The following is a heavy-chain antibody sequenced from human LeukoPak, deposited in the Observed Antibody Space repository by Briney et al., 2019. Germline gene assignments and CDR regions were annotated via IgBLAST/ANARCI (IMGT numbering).Heavy chain of an antibody. Sequence: SVKVSCKASGGTLSSYAISWVRQAPGQGLEWMGGIIPIFGTANYAQKFQGRVTITTDESTSTAYMELSSLRSEDTAVYYCARGLVDCSSTSCPHDYYYYMDVWGKGTTVTVSS. J-gene: IGHJ6*03. CDR2: IIPIFGTA. D-gene: IGHD2-2*01. CDR1: GGTLSSYA. V-gene: IGHV1-69*05. CDR3: ARGLVDCSSTSCPHDYYYYMDV.